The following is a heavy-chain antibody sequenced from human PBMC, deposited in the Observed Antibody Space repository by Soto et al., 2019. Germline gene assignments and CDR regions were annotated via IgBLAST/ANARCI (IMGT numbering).Heavy chain of an antibody. CDR1: GGPFSSYV. CDR2: IIPMFGIT. D-gene: IGHD6-13*01. J-gene: IGHJ4*02. CDR3: ARDRALNNAAVGMAY. V-gene: IGHV1-69*04. Sequence: QVQLVQSGAEVKKPGSSVKVSCKASGGPFSSYVLTWVRQAPGQGLEWMGRIIPMFGITDFAPKFLGRVTITADKSTTTAYMELSSLRSEDTAIYYCARDRALNNAAVGMAYWGQGTLVTVSS.